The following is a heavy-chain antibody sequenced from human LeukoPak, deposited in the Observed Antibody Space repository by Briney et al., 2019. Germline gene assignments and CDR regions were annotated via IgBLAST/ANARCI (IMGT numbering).Heavy chain of an antibody. CDR2: ISTYNGNT. D-gene: IGHD4-11*01. J-gene: IGHJ3*02. V-gene: IGHV1-18*01. Sequence: ASVKVSCKTSGYTFTSYGLNWVRQAPGQGLEWMGWISTYNGNTNYAQKLQGRVTMTTDTSTSTAYMELRSLRSDDTAVYYCARDMTTVLSVSDAFDIWGQGTMVTVSS. CDR3: ARDMTTVLSVSDAFDI. CDR1: GYTFTSYG.